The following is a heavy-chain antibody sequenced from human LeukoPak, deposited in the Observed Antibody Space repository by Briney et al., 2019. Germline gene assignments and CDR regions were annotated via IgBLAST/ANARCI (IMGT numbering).Heavy chain of an antibody. J-gene: IGHJ4*02. CDR1: GGSFSGYY. Sequence: PSETLSLTCAVYGGSFSGYYWTWIRQAPGKGLEWIGEINHSGSSGITNYNPSLKSRVTISVDTSRKQFSLKLSSVTAADTAVYYCARSFRSGDLLFDYWGQGTLVTVSS. CDR3: ARSFRSGDLLFDY. D-gene: IGHD2-21*02. V-gene: IGHV4-34*01. CDR2: INHSGSSGIT.